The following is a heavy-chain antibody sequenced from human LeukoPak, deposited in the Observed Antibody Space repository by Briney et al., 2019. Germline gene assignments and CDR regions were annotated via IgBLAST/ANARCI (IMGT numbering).Heavy chain of an antibody. CDR3: ARAPTRPTLIVYDLYFDS. CDR2: ISGSGGSP. J-gene: IGHJ4*02. Sequence: PGGSLRLSCVTSELNFSQIGRTWLRQAPGKGLEWVATISGSGGSPFYADSVKARFTISRDNSKNTLYLEMNSLRVEDTAVYYCARAPTRPTLIVYDLYFDSWGQGSLVTVSS. D-gene: IGHD3-22*01. V-gene: IGHV3-23*01. CDR1: ELNFSQIG.